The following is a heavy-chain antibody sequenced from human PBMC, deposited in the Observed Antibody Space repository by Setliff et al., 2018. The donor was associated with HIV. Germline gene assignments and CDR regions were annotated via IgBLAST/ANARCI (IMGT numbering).Heavy chain of an antibody. J-gene: IGHJ1*01. V-gene: IGHV1-2*06. CDR2: INPNSGGT. D-gene: IGHD4-17*01. CDR3: ARDHGMWDYGGNVLLREYFLH. CDR1: GYIFTDYY. Sequence: ASVKVSCKASGYIFTDYYMHWVRQAPGQELGWMGRINPNSGGTNYAQKFQGRVTMTRDTSISTAYMELSRLRSDDTAVYYCARDHGMWDYGGNVLLREYFLHWGQGTLVTVSS.